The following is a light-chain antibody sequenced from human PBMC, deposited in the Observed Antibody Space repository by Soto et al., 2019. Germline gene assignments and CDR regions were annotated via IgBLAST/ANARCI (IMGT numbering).Light chain of an antibody. Sequence: TQSPSTLSGSVGDRVTSTCRASQTISSWLAWYQQKPGKAPKLLIYKASTLKSGVPSRFSGSGSGTEFTLTISSLQPDDFATYYCQHYNSYSEAFGQGTKVDI. CDR2: KAS. CDR3: QHYNSYSEA. V-gene: IGKV1-5*03. J-gene: IGKJ1*01. CDR1: QTISSW.